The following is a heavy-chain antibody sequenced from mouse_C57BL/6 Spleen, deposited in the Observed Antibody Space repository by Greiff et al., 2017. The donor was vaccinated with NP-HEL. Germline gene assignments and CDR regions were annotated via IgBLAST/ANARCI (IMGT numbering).Heavy chain of an antibody. Sequence: QVQLQQSGPELVKPGASVKISCKASGYAFSSSWMNWVKQRPGKGLEWIGRIYPGDGDTNYNGKFKGKATLTADKSSSTAYMQLSSLTSEDSAAYFCARERLGRGYAMDYWGQGTSVTVSS. J-gene: IGHJ4*01. CDR3: ARERLGRGYAMDY. CDR1: GYAFSSSW. D-gene: IGHD4-1*01. CDR2: IYPGDGDT. V-gene: IGHV1-82*01.